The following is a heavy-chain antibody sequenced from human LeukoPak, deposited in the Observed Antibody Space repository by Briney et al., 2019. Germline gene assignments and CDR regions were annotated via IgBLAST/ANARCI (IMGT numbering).Heavy chain of an antibody. CDR2: IYYSGST. D-gene: IGHD2-2*01. Sequence: SETLSLTCTVSGGSISSYYWSWIRQPPGKGLEWIGYIYYSGSTNYNPSLKSRVTISVDTSKNQFSLKLSSVTAADTAVYYCARGSCSSTSCFPFDYWGQGTLVTVSS. CDR3: ARGSCSSTSCFPFDY. CDR1: GGSISSYY. V-gene: IGHV4-59*01. J-gene: IGHJ4*02.